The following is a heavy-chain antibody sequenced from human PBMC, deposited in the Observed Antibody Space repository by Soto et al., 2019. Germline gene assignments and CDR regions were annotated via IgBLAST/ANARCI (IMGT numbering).Heavy chain of an antibody. Sequence: QVQLQESGPGLVNPSQTLSLTCTVSGGSISSGDNYWSWIRQHPGKCLEWIGYIYYSGSTSYNPSLRRRVTISVDTSKNQFSRTLSSVTAADSAVYYCARVRAGAPYYYDCTGFDHWGQGSLVTVSS. V-gene: IGHV4-31*03. CDR3: ARVRAGAPYYYDCTGFDH. CDR1: GGSISSGDNY. J-gene: IGHJ4*02. CDR2: IYYSGST. D-gene: IGHD3-22*01.